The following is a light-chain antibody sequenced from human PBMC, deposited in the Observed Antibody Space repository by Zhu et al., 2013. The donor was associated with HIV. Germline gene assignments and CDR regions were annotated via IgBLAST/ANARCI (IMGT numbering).Light chain of an antibody. J-gene: IGLJ2*01. CDR1: TLGEKY. Sequence: SYELTQPPSVSVSPGQTASITCSGDTLGEKYVCWYQQKPGQSPVLVIYQDTKRPSGIPERFSGSNSGNTATLTISGTQAMDEADYYCQAWDSSTVVFGGGTKLTVL. V-gene: IGLV3-1*01. CDR3: QAWDSSTVV. CDR2: QDT.